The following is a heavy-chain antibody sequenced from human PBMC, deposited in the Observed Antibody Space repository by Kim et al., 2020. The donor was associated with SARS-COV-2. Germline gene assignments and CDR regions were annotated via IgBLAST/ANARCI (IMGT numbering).Heavy chain of an antibody. Sequence: NYTQALKSRVTISVDPTKNQFSLKLSSVTAADTAVYYYARGGEWLRQFDYWGQGTLVTVSS. V-gene: IGHV4-34*01. D-gene: IGHD5-12*01. J-gene: IGHJ4*02. CDR3: ARGGEWLRQFDY.